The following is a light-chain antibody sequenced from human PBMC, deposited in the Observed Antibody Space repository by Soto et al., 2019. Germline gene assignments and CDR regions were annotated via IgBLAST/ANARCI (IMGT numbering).Light chain of an antibody. V-gene: IGKV1-5*01. J-gene: IGKJ1*01. Sequence: DIQVTKSPSTLSASVGDRVTITCRASQSISSWLAWYQQKPGKAPKLLIYDASSLESGVPSRFSGSGSGTEFTLTISSLQPDDFATYYCQQYNSYPTTFGQGTKVDIK. CDR3: QQYNSYPTT. CDR1: QSISSW. CDR2: DAS.